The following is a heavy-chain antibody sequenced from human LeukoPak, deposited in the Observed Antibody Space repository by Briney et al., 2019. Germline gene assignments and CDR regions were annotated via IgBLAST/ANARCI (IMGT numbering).Heavy chain of an antibody. CDR1: GGSISSYY. Sequence: SETLSLTCTVSGGSISSYYWSWIRQPPGKGLEWIGYIYYSGSTNYNLSLKSRVTISVDTSKNQFSLKLSSVTAADTAVYYCARHASSSWALFDYWGQGTLVTVSS. J-gene: IGHJ4*02. CDR3: ARHASSSWALFDY. D-gene: IGHD6-13*01. CDR2: IYYSGST. V-gene: IGHV4-59*08.